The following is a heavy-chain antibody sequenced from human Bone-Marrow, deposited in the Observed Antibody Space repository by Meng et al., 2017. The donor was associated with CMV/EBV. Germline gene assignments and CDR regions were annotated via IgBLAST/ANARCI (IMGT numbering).Heavy chain of an antibody. CDR1: GGTFSSYA. CDR3: ARGGTYYDILTGYSRWDGFDI. V-gene: IGHV1-69*05. Sequence: SVKVSCKASGGTFSSYAISWVRQAPGQGLEWMGGIIPIFGTANYAQKFQGRVTITTDESTSTAYMELSSLRSEDTAVYYCARGGTYYDILTGYSRWDGFDIWGQGTMVTVSS. D-gene: IGHD3-9*01. CDR2: IIPIFGTA. J-gene: IGHJ3*02.